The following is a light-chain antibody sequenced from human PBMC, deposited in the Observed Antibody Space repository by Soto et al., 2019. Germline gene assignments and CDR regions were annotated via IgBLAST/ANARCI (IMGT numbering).Light chain of an antibody. CDR1: SSNIGAGYD. V-gene: IGLV1-40*01. CDR2: RNN. Sequence: HSVLTQPPSVSGAPGQRVTISCTGSSSNIGAGYDVTWYQQLPGIAPKLLIYRNNNRPSGVPDRFSGSKSGNSASLAITGLQAEDEADYYCQSYDSSLSGYVVFGGRTKLTVL. J-gene: IGLJ2*01. CDR3: QSYDSSLSGYVV.